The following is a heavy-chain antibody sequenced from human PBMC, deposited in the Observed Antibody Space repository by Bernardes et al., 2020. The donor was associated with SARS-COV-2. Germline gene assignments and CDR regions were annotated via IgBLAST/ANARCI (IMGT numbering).Heavy chain of an antibody. J-gene: IGHJ4*02. CDR1: VFSIRSNGMR. D-gene: IGHD6-19*01. Sequence: SGPTLVKPTHSLTLTCTFSVFSIRSNGMRVSWIRQPPWNALEWLSRIVWDEDKIYSTSLKTRLTISKDTSKNQVVLTMTNMDTVDTATYYCAGIGYSSGYYYFDHWGKGTLVTVSS. CDR3: AGIGYSSGYYYFDH. V-gene: IGHV2-70*04. CDR2: IVWDEDK.